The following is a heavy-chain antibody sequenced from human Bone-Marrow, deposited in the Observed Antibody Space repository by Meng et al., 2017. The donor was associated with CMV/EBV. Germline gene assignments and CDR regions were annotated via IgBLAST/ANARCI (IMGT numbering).Heavy chain of an antibody. D-gene: IGHD2-2*01. Sequence: ASVKVSCKASGYTFTGYYMHWVRQAPGQGLEWMGWINPNSGGTNYAQKFQGRVTMTRDTSLSTAYMELSRLRSEDTAVYYCARHPDRTSHLQTYYYSSMAVWGQGNTVTGAS. V-gene: IGHV1-2*02. CDR2: INPNSGGT. J-gene: IGHJ6*01. CDR3: ARHPDRTSHLQTYYYSSMAV. CDR1: GYTFTGYY.